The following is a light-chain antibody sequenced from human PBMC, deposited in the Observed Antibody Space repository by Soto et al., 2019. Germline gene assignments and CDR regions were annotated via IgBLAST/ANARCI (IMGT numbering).Light chain of an antibody. CDR2: GAS. V-gene: IGKV3-20*01. J-gene: IGKJ1*01. CDR3: QQYGISPRT. Sequence: EIVLTQSPGTLYLSPGQRATLSCTASQSVTSSFLAWYQQTPGQAPRLLIYGASSRATGIPDRFSGSGSGTDFTLTISRLETEDSAVYYCQQYGISPRTFGQGTKVEIK. CDR1: QSVTSSF.